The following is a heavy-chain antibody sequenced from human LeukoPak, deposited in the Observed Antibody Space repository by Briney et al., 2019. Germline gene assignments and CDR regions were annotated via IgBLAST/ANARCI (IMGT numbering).Heavy chain of an antibody. D-gene: IGHD2-21*01. CDR2: ISSNGGST. CDR3: ASTGGVVIAANDAFDI. V-gene: IGHV3-64*01. CDR1: GFTFSSYA. Sequence: GGSLRLSCAASGFTFSSYAMHWVRQAPGMGLEYVSAISSNGGSTYYANSVKGRFTISRDNSKNTLYLQMGSLRAEDMAVYYCASTGGVVIAANDAFDIWGQGTMVTVSS. J-gene: IGHJ3*02.